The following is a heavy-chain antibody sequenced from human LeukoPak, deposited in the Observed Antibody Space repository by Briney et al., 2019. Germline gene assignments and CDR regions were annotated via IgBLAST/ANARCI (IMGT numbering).Heavy chain of an antibody. J-gene: IGHJ6*02. CDR3: ARGLIAAAATGYYYSYGMDV. Sequence: GGSLRLSCAASGFSFSSHWMSWVRQAPGKGLEWLANIKQDESEKYYADSAEGRFTISRDNAKNSVYLRMNSLRAEDSAVYYCARGLIAAAATGYYYSYGMDVWGQGTTVTASS. CDR1: GFSFSSHW. D-gene: IGHD6-13*01. CDR2: IKQDESEK. V-gene: IGHV3-7*04.